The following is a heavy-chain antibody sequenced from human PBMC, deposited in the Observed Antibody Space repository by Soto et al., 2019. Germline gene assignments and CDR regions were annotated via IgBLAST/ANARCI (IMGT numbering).Heavy chain of an antibody. D-gene: IGHD4-4*01. Sequence: QVQLVESGGGVVQPGRSLRLSCAASGFTVSSYAMHWVRQAPGKGLEWVAVISYDGSNKYYADSVKGRFTISRDNSKNRLYRQMNSLRTEETAVCYCARPLWRDDYNWGYFDLWGRGTLVTVSS. CDR2: ISYDGSNK. J-gene: IGHJ2*01. CDR3: ARPLWRDDYNWGYFDL. CDR1: GFTVSSYA. V-gene: IGHV3-30-3*01.